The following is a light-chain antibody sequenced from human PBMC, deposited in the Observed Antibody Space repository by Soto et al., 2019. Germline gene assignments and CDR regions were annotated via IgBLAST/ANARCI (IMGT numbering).Light chain of an antibody. Sequence: DIQMTQSPSSLSASVGDRVTITCRASQSISSSLNWYQQKPGKAPKLLIYEASTLQIGDPSRVTGSGSGTYFALTIDSLQPEDFATYYCQQSYSIPFTFGGGTKVEIK. CDR2: EAS. V-gene: IGKV1-39*01. J-gene: IGKJ4*01. CDR1: QSISSS. CDR3: QQSYSIPFT.